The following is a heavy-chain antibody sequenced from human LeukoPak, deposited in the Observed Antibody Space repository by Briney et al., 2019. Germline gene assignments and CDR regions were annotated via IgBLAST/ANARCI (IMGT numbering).Heavy chain of an antibody. Sequence: GGSLRLSCAASGFTVSSNYMSWVRQAPGKGLEWVSVIYSGGSTYYADSVKGRFTISRDNAKISLYLQMNSLRAEDTAVYYCARTRYSYGYYFDYWGLGTLVTVSS. J-gene: IGHJ4*02. D-gene: IGHD5-18*01. CDR2: IYSGGST. CDR3: ARTRYSYGYYFDY. V-gene: IGHV3-53*01. CDR1: GFTVSSNY.